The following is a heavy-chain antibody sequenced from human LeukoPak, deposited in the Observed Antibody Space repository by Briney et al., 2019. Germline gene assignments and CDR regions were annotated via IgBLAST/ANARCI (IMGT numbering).Heavy chain of an antibody. V-gene: IGHV3-23*01. D-gene: IGHD3-10*01. CDR1: GFTFSSYA. Sequence: GGSLRLSGAASGFTFSSYAMSWVRQAPGKGLEWVSAISGSGGSTYYADSVKGRFTISRDNSKNTLYLQMNSLRAEDTAVYYCAKDLYVRGAMNLFDYWGQGTLVTVSS. CDR2: ISGSGGST. J-gene: IGHJ4*02. CDR3: AKDLYVRGAMNLFDY.